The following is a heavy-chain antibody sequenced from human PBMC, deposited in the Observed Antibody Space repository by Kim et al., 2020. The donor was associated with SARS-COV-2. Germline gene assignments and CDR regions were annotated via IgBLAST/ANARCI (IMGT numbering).Heavy chain of an antibody. CDR3: AREGSGSYNWLDP. V-gene: IGHV1-3*01. J-gene: IGHJ5*02. D-gene: IGHD3-10*01. Sequence: YPRHFQGRVPITRDTSATTAYMELSSMTSKDTAVYYCAREGSGSYNWLDPWGQGTLVTVSS.